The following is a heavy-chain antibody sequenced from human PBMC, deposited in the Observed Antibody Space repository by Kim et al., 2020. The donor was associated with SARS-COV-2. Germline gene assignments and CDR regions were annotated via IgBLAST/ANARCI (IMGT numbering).Heavy chain of an antibody. Sequence: GGSLRLSCAASGFTFSSYAMSWVRQAPGKGLEWVSAISGSGGSTYYADSVKGRFTISRDNSKNTLYLQMNSLRAEDTAVYYCAKGEEWLQFSDYFDYWGQGTLVTVSS. CDR1: GFTFSSYA. J-gene: IGHJ4*02. V-gene: IGHV3-23*01. CDR3: AKGEEWLQFSDYFDY. CDR2: ISGSGGST. D-gene: IGHD5-12*01.